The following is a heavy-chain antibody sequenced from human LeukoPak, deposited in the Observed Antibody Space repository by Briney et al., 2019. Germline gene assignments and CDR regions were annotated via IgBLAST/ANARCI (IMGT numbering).Heavy chain of an antibody. D-gene: IGHD4-17*01. CDR2: IGGSGYST. CDR3: AKNLTVTYFNY. CDR1: GFTFSTYA. V-gene: IGHV3-23*01. J-gene: IGHJ4*02. Sequence: PGGSLRLSCAASGFTFSTYAMSWVRQAPGKGLQWVSAIGGSGYSTYYADSVRGRFTISRDNSKNTLYLQMHSLRAEDSDVYYCAKNLTVTYFNYWGQGTLVTVSS.